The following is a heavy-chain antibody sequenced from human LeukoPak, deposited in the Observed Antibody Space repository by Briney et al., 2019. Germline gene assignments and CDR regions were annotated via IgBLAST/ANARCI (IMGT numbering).Heavy chain of an antibody. J-gene: IGHJ4*02. Sequence: SVKVSCKASGGTFSSYAISWVRQAPGQGLEWMGGIIPIFGTANYAQKFQGRVTITTDESTSTDYMELSSLRSEDTAVYYCAKGYDFGSGYLDYWGQGTLVTVSS. V-gene: IGHV1-69*05. CDR3: AKGYDFGSGYLDY. D-gene: IGHD3-3*01. CDR1: GGTFSSYA. CDR2: IIPIFGTA.